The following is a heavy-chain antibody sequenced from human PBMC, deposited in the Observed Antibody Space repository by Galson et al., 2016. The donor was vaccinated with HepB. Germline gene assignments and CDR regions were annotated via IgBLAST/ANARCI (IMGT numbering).Heavy chain of an antibody. D-gene: IGHD4-23*01. J-gene: IGHJ4*02. CDR3: ARYDDGNGDY. CDR2: IHPTYSDT. V-gene: IGHV5-51*01. Sequence: QSGAEVKKPGESLQISCKASGYAFTRFWIGWVRQMPGKGLEWMGIIHPTYSDTRYSPSFHGQVTFSADKSLNTAYLQWSSLKASDTAMYYCARYDDGNGDYWGQGTLVTVSS. CDR1: GYAFTRFW.